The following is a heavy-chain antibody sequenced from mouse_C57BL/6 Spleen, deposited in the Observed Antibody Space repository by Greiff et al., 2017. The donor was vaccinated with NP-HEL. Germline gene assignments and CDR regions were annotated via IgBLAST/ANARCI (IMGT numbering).Heavy chain of an antibody. Sequence: QVQLQQSGAELARPGASVKLSCKASGYTFTSYGISWVKQRTGQGLEWIGEIYPRSGNTYYNEKFKGKATLTADKSSSTAYMELRSLTSEDSAVYFGARRYYGNYAMDYWGQGTSVTVSS. CDR1: GYTFTSYG. J-gene: IGHJ4*01. CDR3: ARRYYGNYAMDY. V-gene: IGHV1-81*01. D-gene: IGHD2-1*01. CDR2: IYPRSGNT.